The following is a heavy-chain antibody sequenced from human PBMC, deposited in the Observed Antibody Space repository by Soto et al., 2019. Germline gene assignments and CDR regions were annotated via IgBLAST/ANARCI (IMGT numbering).Heavy chain of an antibody. CDR1: GYIIKNYW. CDR2: IFPDDPDT. V-gene: IGHV5-51*01. CDR3: FRGGVTSRTFDY. D-gene: IGHD3-16*01. J-gene: IGHJ4*02. Sequence: ESLKISCKASGYIIKNYWIGWVRQMPGQGLEWMGIIFPDDPDTRYSPSFQGHVTISVDKSISTAYVQWSSLKASDSAIYYCFRGGVTSRTFDYWGQGTLVTVSS.